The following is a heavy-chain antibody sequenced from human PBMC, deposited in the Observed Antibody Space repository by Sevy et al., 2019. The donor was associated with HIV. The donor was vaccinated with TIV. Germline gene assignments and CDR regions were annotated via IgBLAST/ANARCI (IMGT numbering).Heavy chain of an antibody. CDR2: ISGSGGST. CDR3: AKEGFGYNYDSSGNLDY. D-gene: IGHD3-22*01. CDR1: GFTFSSYA. V-gene: IGHV3-23*01. Sequence: GGSLRLSCGVSGFTFSSYAMSWVRQAPGKGLEWVSGISGSGGSTNYADSVKGRFTISRDNSKNTEYLQMTSLGAEDTAVYYCAKEGFGYNYDSSGNLDYWGQGTLVTVSS. J-gene: IGHJ4*02.